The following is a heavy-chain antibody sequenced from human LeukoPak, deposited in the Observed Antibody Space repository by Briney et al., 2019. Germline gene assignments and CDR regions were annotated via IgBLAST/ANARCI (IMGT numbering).Heavy chain of an antibody. D-gene: IGHD5-24*01. CDR3: AREPRGGRDNWFDP. V-gene: IGHV1-2*02. CDR2: INRNSGGT. CDR1: GYTFTGYY. Sequence: SVKLSCKASGYTFTGYYMHCVRQAPGQGLEWMGWINRNSGGTNYAQKFQGRVTMTRDTSISTAYMELSRLRSDDKVVYYCAREPRGGRDNWFDPWGQGTLVTVSS. J-gene: IGHJ5*02.